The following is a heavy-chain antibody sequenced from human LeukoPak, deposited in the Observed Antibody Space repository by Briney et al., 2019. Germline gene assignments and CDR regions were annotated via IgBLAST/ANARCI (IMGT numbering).Heavy chain of an antibody. D-gene: IGHD2-2*01. Sequence: GGSLRLSCAASEFTFSSYWMSWVRQAPGKGLEWVANIKQDGSEKYYVDSVKGRFTISRDNAKNSLYLQMNSLRAEDTAVYYCARGGVGGLVDFDYWGQGTLVTVSS. CDR2: IKQDGSEK. J-gene: IGHJ4*02. CDR1: EFTFSSYW. CDR3: ARGGVGGLVDFDY. V-gene: IGHV3-7*01.